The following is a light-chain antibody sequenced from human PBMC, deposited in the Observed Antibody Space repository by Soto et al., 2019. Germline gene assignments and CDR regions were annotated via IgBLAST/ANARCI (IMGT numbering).Light chain of an antibody. CDR3: QQYNNWPPT. CDR1: QSVSSN. Sequence: EIVMTQSPATLSVSPGERATLSCRASQSVSSNLAWYQQKPGQAPRLLIYGASTRATGIPARLSGSGSGTECTLTTNSLQSEAFAVYDCQQYNNWPPTVGRGTKVEIK. J-gene: IGKJ1*01. V-gene: IGKV3-15*01. CDR2: GAS.